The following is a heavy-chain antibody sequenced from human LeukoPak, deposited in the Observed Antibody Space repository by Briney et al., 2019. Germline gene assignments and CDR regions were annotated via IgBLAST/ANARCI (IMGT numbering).Heavy chain of an antibody. CDR2: VWNSDNHK. CDR1: GFRVGSYY. CDR3: AREQWYRFDN. D-gene: IGHD2-8*01. J-gene: IGHJ4*02. V-gene: IGHV3-11*01. Sequence: PGVSLRLSCAASGFRVGSYYTIWIRQAPGKGREGVAVVWNSDNHKDPADSVKVRFNISRDDAKNSVYLQMNSLRVEDTAIYYCAREQWYRFDNWGQGALVTVSS.